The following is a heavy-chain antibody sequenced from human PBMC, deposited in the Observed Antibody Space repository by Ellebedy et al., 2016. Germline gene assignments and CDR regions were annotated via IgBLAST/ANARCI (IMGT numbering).Heavy chain of an antibody. CDR1: GFTFSNAW. J-gene: IGHJ4*02. D-gene: IGHD5-18*01. CDR3: TTVYRYNYYSV. CDR2: IKSKTDGGAA. V-gene: IGHV3-15*01. Sequence: GGSLRLSCAASGFTFSNAWMNWVRQAPGKGLGWVGRIKSKTDGGAADYAAPVKGRFTISIDDSKNTLYLQMNSLKTEDTAVYFCTTVYRYNYYSVWGQGTLVTVSS.